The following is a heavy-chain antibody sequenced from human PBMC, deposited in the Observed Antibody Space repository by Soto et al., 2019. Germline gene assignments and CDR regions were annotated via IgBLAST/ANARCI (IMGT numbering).Heavy chain of an antibody. Sequence: SDTLSLICTVSGGSISGHSWIWIRQPAGRGLEWIGHIYPSGSTSYNPSLRSRVTMSLDTSNNQIFLNLTSVTAADTAVFYCVRGRSYSVYDFWGPGTLVTVS. J-gene: IGHJ4*02. CDR1: GGSISGHS. D-gene: IGHD5-12*01. CDR2: IYPSGST. CDR3: VRGRSYSVYDF. V-gene: IGHV4-4*07.